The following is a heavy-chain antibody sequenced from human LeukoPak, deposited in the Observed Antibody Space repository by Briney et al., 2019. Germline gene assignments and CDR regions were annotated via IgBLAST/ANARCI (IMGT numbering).Heavy chain of an antibody. CDR1: GFTFSSYW. V-gene: IGHV3-7*01. D-gene: IGHD3-10*01. Sequence: GGSLRLSCAASGFTFSSYWMSWVRQAPGKGLEWVANIKQDGSEKYYVDSVKGRFTISRDNAKNSLYLQMNSLRAEDTAVYYCARDRAYYYGSGSSYYFDYWGQGTLVTVSS. J-gene: IGHJ4*02. CDR3: ARDRAYYYGSGSSYYFDY. CDR2: IKQDGSEK.